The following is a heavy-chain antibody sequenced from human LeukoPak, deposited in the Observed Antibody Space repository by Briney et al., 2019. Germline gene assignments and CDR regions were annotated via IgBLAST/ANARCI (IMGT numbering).Heavy chain of an antibody. V-gene: IGHV4-59*01. Sequence: PSGTLSLTCSVSGDSISSYYWSWIRQPPGKGLEWIGDIYNNGGTNYNPSLKSRLTMSEDMSKNQFSLKLSSVTAADTAVYYCARVGGSDHFDYWGQGTLVTVSS. CDR2: IYNNGGT. CDR3: ARVGGSDHFDY. J-gene: IGHJ4*02. D-gene: IGHD3-10*01. CDR1: GDSISSYY.